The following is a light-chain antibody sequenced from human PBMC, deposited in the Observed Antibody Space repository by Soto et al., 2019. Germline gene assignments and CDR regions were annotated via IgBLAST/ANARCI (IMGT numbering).Light chain of an antibody. CDR3: QQHNNWPYT. CDR2: GAS. V-gene: IGKV3-15*01. J-gene: IGKJ2*01. Sequence: EIVMTQSPATLSVSPGERATLSCRASQSVSSNLAWYQQKPGQAPRLLIYGASTRATGIPARFSGSGSGTQFTLTISRLQSEEFALYYCQQHNNWPYTVGQGTKLEIK. CDR1: QSVSSN.